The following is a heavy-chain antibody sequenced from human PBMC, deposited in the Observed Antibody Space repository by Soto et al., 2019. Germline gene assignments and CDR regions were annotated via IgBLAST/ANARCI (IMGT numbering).Heavy chain of an antibody. CDR2: IYSGGTT. J-gene: IGHJ4*02. Sequence: EVPVVESGGGLIQPGGSLRLSCVVSGFTVSSTNYMSWVRQAPGKGLEWVSVIYSGGTTFYADSVKGRFTISRDNSKNTLYLQMNSLRAEDTSVYYCHGYGYWGQGTLVTVSS. CDR3: HGYGY. D-gene: IGHD5-12*01. CDR1: GFTVSSTNY. V-gene: IGHV3-53*01.